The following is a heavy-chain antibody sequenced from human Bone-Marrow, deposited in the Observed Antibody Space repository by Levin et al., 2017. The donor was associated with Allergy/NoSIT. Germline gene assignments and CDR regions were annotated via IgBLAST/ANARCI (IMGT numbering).Heavy chain of an antibody. CDR2: ISPYNGNT. V-gene: IGHV1-18*01. CDR1: GYTFTSYG. D-gene: IGHD4-11*01. J-gene: IGHJ6*03. Sequence: GESLKISCKASGYTFTSYGISWVRQAPGQGLEWMGWISPYNGNTNYAQKLQGRVTMTTDTSTSTAYMELRSLRADDTAVYYCAGAFYYGNYVPYYYYYYYMDVWGKGTTVTVSS. CDR3: AGAFYYGNYVPYYYYYYYMDV.